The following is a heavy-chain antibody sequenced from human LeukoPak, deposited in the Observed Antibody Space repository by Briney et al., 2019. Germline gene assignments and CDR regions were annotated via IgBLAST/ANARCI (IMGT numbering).Heavy chain of an antibody. CDR3: AKDPEHGYYFDY. V-gene: IGHV3-23*01. Sequence: GSLRLSCAASGFTFSSYAMSWVRQAPGKGLEWVSAISGSGGSTYYADSVKGRFTISRDNSKNTLYLQMNSLRAEGTAVYYCAKDPEHGYYFDYWGQGTLVTVSS. D-gene: IGHD1/OR15-1a*01. CDR1: GFTFSSYA. J-gene: IGHJ4*02. CDR2: ISGSGGST.